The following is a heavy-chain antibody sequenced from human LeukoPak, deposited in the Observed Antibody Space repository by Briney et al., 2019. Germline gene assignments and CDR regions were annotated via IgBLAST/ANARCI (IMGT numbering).Heavy chain of an antibody. CDR2: ISGSGGST. D-gene: IGHD3-22*01. V-gene: IGHV3-23*01. CDR3: AVDITMIVVGRNFDI. Sequence: GGSLRLSCAASGFTFSSYAMSWVRQAPGKGLEWVSAISGSGGSTYYADSVKGRFTISRDNSKNTLYLQMNSLRAEDTAVYYCAVDITMIVVGRNFDIWGQGTMVTVSS. CDR1: GFTFSSYA. J-gene: IGHJ3*02.